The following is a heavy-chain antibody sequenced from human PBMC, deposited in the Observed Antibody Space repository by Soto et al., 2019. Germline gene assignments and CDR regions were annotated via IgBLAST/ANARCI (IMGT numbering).Heavy chain of an antibody. V-gene: IGHV3-7*01. Sequence: GGSLRLSCAASGFTFSDSWMDWARQVPGKGPEWVANINQDGNGKNYVDSVKGRFTISRDNAKNSLYLQMNSLRAEDTAVYYCASLGRHGWGQGTTVTVSS. CDR3: ASLGRHG. CDR2: INQDGNGK. D-gene: IGHD3-16*01. J-gene: IGHJ6*02. CDR1: GFTFSDSW.